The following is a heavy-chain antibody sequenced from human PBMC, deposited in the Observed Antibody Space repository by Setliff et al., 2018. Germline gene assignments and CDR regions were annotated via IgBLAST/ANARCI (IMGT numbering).Heavy chain of an antibody. J-gene: IGHJ4*02. CDR1: GYTFTSYG. CDR2: ISGYNGNT. Sequence: ASVKVSCKASGYTFTSYGISWVRQAPGQGLERMGWISGYNGNTNYAQKIQGRVTMTTDTSTSTAYMEVRSLRSDDTAVYYCARDIATGGYTYGFFYWGQGTMVTV. D-gene: IGHD5-18*01. CDR3: ARDIATGGYTYGFFY. V-gene: IGHV1-18*01.